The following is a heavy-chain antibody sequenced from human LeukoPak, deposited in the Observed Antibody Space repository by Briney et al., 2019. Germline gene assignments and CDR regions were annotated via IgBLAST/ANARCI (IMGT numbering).Heavy chain of an antibody. V-gene: IGHV3-66*01. CDR3: ARCGESRSSYSPGEIDY. CDR2: IYSGGST. D-gene: IGHD3-10*01. J-gene: IGHJ4*02. CDR1: GFTVSSNY. Sequence: GGSLRLSCAASGFTVSSNYMSWVRQAPGKGLEWVSVIYSGGSTYYADSVKGRFTISRDNSKNTLYLQMNSLRAEDTAVYYCARCGESRSSYSPGEIDYWGQGTLVTVSS.